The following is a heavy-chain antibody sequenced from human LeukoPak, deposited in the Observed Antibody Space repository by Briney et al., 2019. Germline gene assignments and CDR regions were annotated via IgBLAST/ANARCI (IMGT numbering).Heavy chain of an antibody. CDR3: ATPAGYSSGGDAFDI. CDR2: IVVGSGNT. J-gene: IGHJ3*02. CDR1: GFTFTSSA. D-gene: IGHD6-19*01. V-gene: IGHV1-58*02. Sequence: SVKVSCKASGFTFTSSAMQWVRQARGQRLEWIGWIVVGSGNTNYAQKFQGRVTITADKSTSTAYMELSSLRSEDTAVYYCATPAGYSSGGDAFDIWGQGTMVTVSS.